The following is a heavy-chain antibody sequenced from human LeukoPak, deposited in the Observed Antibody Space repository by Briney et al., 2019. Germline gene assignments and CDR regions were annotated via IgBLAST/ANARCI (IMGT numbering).Heavy chain of an antibody. CDR2: MYHSGST. CDR1: GYSISSGHY. V-gene: IGHV4-38-2*02. D-gene: IGHD5-18*01. J-gene: IGHJ4*02. Sequence: SETLSLTCTVSGYSISSGHYWGWIRQPPGKGLEWIGSMYHSGSTYYNPSLKSRVTISVDTSKNQFSLNLSSVTAADTAVYYCARGYTYAHWGQGTLVTVSS. CDR3: ARGYTYAH.